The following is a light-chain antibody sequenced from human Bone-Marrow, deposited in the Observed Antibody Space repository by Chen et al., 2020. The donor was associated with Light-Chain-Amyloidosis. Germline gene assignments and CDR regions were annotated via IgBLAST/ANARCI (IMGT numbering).Light chain of an antibody. CDR1: NIGTQS. Sequence: SYVLTQTPSVSVAPGQTARITCGGSNIGTQSVHWYQQKPGQAPVLVVYEDSDRPSGIPYRFSGSNFGKTATLTISRVEVGDEADYYCQVWNNPTDHWVFGGGTKLTVL. V-gene: IGLV3-21*02. CDR2: EDS. J-gene: IGLJ3*02. CDR3: QVWNNPTDHWV.